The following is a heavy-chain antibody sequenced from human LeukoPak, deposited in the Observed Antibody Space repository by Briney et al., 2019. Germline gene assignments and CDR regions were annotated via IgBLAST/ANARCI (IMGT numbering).Heavy chain of an antibody. D-gene: IGHD6-19*01. J-gene: IGHJ5*02. V-gene: IGHV4-59*01. Sequence: SETLSLTCTVSGGSISSYYWSWIRQPPGKGLEWIGYIYYSGSTNYNPSLKSRVTISVDTSKNQFSLKLSSVTAADTAVYYCARLIAVSNTADWFDPWGQGTLVTVSS. CDR2: IYYSGST. CDR3: ARLIAVSNTADWFDP. CDR1: GGSISSYY.